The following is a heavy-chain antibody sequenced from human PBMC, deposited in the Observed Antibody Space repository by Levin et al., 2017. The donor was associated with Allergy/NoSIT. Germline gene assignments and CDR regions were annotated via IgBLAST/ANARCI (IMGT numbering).Heavy chain of an antibody. J-gene: IGHJ4*02. D-gene: IGHD2-21*02. CDR1: GFTFSSYS. CDR2: ISSSSSTI. Sequence: GGSLRLSCAASGFTFSSYSMNWVRQAPGKGLEWVSYISSSSSTIYYADSVKGRFTISRDNAKNSLYLQMNSLRDEDTAVYYCARENRYCGGDGYAGLDYWGQGTLVTVSS. V-gene: IGHV3-48*02. CDR3: ARENRYCGGDGYAGLDY.